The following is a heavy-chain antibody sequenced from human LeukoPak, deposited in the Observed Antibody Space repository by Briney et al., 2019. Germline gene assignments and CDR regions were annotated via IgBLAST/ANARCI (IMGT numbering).Heavy chain of an antibody. J-gene: IGHJ5*02. Sequence: GASVTVSCKASGGTFSSYAISWVRQAPGQGLEWMGGIIPIFGTANYAQKFQGRVTITADESTSTAYMELSSLRSEDTAVYYCARDALTPFYYYGSGSYPGGHWFDPWGQGTLVTVSS. CDR3: ARDALTPFYYYGSGSYPGGHWFDP. CDR1: GGTFSSYA. CDR2: IIPIFGTA. V-gene: IGHV1-69*13. D-gene: IGHD3-10*01.